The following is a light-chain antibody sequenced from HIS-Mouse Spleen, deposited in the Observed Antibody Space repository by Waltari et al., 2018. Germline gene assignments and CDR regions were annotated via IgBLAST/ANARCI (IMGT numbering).Light chain of an antibody. Sequence: QSALTQPASVSGSPGQSIPISCTGTSRDVGGYNYVSWYQQHPGQAPKLMIYEFSNRPSGVSNRFSGSKSGNTASLTISGLQAEDEADYYCSSYTSSSTLVFGGGTKLTVL. V-gene: IGLV2-14*01. CDR3: SSYTSSSTLV. CDR1: SRDVGGYNY. J-gene: IGLJ2*01. CDR2: EFS.